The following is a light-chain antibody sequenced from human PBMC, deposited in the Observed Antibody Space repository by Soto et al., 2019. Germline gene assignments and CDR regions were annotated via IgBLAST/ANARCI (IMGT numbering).Light chain of an antibody. CDR3: NSYTSTSSWV. J-gene: IGLJ3*02. CDR2: EVS. V-gene: IGLV2-14*01. CDR1: RSDVGGYNY. Sequence: QSALTQPASVSGSPGQSITISCTGTRSDVGGYNYVSWYQQHPGKAPKLMIYEVSNRPSGVSNRFSGSKSGNTASLTISGLQAEDAADYYCNSYTSTSSWVFGGGTKLTVL.